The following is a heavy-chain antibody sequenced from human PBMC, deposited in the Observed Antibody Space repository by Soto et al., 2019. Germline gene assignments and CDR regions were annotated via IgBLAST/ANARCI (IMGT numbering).Heavy chain of an antibody. D-gene: IGHD4-17*01. CDR1: GYTFTSYG. V-gene: IGHV1-18*01. Sequence: GASVKVSCKASGYTFTSYGISWVRQAPGQGLEWMGWISAYNGNTNYAEKLQGRVTMTTDTSTSTAYMELRSLRSDDTAVYYCARDGLTTGYPYYYYGMDVWGQGTTVTVS. J-gene: IGHJ6*02. CDR2: ISAYNGNT. CDR3: ARDGLTTGYPYYYYGMDV.